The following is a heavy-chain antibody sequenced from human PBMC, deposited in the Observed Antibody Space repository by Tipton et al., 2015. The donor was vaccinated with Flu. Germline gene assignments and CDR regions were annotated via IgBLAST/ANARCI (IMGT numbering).Heavy chain of an antibody. V-gene: IGHV4-59*06. CDR3: ARDSAVVPTALVY. Sequence: TLSLTCTVSGGSISGYYWTWIRQPPGKGLEWIGNLYYTGSTYYSPSLKSRVTISSVDTSKNQFSLTLTSVTAADTAVYFCARDSAVVPTALVYWGQGTLVTVSS. D-gene: IGHD2-2*01. CDR2: LYYTGST. J-gene: IGHJ4*02. CDR1: GGSISGYY.